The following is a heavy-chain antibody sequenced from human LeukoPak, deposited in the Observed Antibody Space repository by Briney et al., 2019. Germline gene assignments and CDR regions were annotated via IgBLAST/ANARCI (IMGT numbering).Heavy chain of an antibody. V-gene: IGHV6-1*01. D-gene: IGHD3-16*01. CDR2: TYYRSKWYN. CDR3: ARDLRLGYFDL. Sequence: SQTLSLTCAISGGSVPSNSGAWNWIRQSPSRGLEWLGRTYYRSKWYNDYAVSVKSRITINPATSKNQFSLQLNSVPPEDTAVYYCARDLRLGYFDLWGRGTLVTVSS. CDR1: GGSVPSNSGA. J-gene: IGHJ2*01.